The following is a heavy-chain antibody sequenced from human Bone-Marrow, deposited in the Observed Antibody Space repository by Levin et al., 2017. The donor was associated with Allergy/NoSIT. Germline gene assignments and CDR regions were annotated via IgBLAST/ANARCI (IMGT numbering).Heavy chain of an antibody. V-gene: IGHV1-18*01. J-gene: IGHJ4*02. Sequence: GESLKISCKVSGYTSRSYGISWVRQAPGHGLEWMGRTDTYNTNTHYAQKFQGRTRMTIDTFTNTAYMEVRRLTSDDTAMYFCAVTGYYVESPADHWGQGTLVTVSS. CDR3: AVTGYYVESPADH. D-gene: IGHD3-9*01. CDR1: GYTSRSYG. CDR2: TDTYNTNT.